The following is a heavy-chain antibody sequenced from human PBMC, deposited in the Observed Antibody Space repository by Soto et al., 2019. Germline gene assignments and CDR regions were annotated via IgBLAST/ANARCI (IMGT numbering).Heavy chain of an antibody. CDR3: ARRGSGSYSDY. CDR1: GGSISSSSYY. J-gene: IGHJ4*02. Sequence: QLQLQESGPGLVKPSETLSLTCTVSGGSISSSSYYWGWIRQPPGKGLEWIGSIYYSGSTYYNPSLKTRVTISVDTSKTHFSLKLRSVTAADTAVYYCARRGSGSYSDYWGQGTLVTVSS. CDR2: IYYSGST. D-gene: IGHD3-10*01. V-gene: IGHV4-39*02.